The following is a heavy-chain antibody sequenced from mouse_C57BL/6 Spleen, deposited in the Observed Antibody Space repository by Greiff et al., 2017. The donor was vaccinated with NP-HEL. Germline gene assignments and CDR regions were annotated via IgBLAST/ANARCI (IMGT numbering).Heavy chain of an antibody. CDR2: FYPGSGSI. CDR3: ARHEEDYGSSYSAWFAY. V-gene: IGHV1-62-2*01. CDR1: GYTFTEYT. Sequence: QVQLKESGAELVKPGASVKLSCKASGYTFTEYTIHWVKQRSGQGLEWIGWFYPGSGSIKYNEKFKDKATLTADKSSSTVYMELSRLTSEDSAVYFCARHEEDYGSSYSAWFAYWGQGTLVTVSA. J-gene: IGHJ3*01. D-gene: IGHD1-1*01.